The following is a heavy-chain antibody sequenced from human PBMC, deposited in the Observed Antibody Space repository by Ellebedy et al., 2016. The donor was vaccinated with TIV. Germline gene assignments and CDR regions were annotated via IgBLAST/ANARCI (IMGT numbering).Heavy chain of an antibody. CDR3: AKDCPGTTHYYYYYGMDV. D-gene: IGHD6-13*01. J-gene: IGHJ6*02. CDR1: GFTFSSYA. V-gene: IGHV3-23*01. CDR2: ISGRGDST. Sequence: LSLTCAASGFTFSSYAMSWVRQAPGKGLEWVSAISGRGDSTYYADSVKGRFTISRDNSKNTLYLQMNSLRAEDTAVYYCAKDCPGTTHYYYYYGMDVWGQGTTVTVSS.